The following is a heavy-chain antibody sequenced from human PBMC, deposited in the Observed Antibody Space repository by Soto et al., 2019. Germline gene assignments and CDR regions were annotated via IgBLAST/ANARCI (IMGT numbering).Heavy chain of an antibody. CDR1: GGPRIDKK. J-gene: IGHJ4*02. D-gene: IGHD6-6*01. Sequence: GGPRIDKKRSWMRQPPGKGLEWVGYISYSVSTNYNPSRPSRVTISVDPSKTQLSLNLRSVTTADTAVYYCARLVWEAARTFDYWAPGTVFTVSP. CDR3: ARLVWEAARTFDY. V-gene: IGHV4-59*13. CDR2: ISYSVST.